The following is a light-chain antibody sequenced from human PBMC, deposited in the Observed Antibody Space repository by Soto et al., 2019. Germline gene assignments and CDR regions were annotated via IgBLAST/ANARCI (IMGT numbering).Light chain of an antibody. Sequence: DIPLTQSPSSLSASVGDRVTITCQANQDIGNYLNWYQQKPGNAPNLLIYDASELHTGVPSRFSGSGSGTDFSFTISSVQPEDFATYYCQQYDDLLSLGGGTRLEMK. CDR1: QDIGNY. V-gene: IGKV1-33*01. CDR2: DAS. J-gene: IGKJ4*01. CDR3: QQYDDLLS.